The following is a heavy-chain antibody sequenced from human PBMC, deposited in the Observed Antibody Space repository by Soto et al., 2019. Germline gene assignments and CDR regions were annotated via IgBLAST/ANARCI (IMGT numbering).Heavy chain of an antibody. D-gene: IGHD3-10*01. CDR1: GYTFTSYY. CDR3: ARELITMVRGVPYYYYYGMDV. CDR2: INPSGGST. Sequence: QVQLVQSGAEVKKPGASVKVSCKASGYTFTSYYMHWVRQAPGQGLEWMGRINPSGGSTNYAQKFQGRVTMTRDTSTSTVYMELSSLRSEDTAVYYCARELITMVRGVPYYYYYGMDVWGQGTTVTVSS. V-gene: IGHV1-46*01. J-gene: IGHJ6*02.